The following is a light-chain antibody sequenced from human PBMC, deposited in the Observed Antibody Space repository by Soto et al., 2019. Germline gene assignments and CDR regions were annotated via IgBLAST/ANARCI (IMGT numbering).Light chain of an antibody. V-gene: IGKV3-20*01. CDR3: QQYGSSPIT. CDR2: GAS. CDR1: QSVNTNY. Sequence: EIVLTQSPGTLSLSPGERATLSCRASQSVNTNYLAWYQQKSGQAPRLLIYGASSRATGIPDRFSGSGSGKDFTLTISRLEPEDFAAYFCQQYGSSPITFGKGTRLEIK. J-gene: IGKJ5*01.